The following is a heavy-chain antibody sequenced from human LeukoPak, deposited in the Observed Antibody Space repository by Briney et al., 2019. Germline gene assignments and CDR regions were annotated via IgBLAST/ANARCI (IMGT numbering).Heavy chain of an antibody. Sequence: PGGSLRLSCAASGFTVSSDYMSWVRQAPGKGLEWVSVIYTGGSAYYADSVKGRFTISRDNSKNTVYLQVNSLRAEDTAVYYCARQMGQQVGGDYWGQGTLVTVSS. CDR2: IYTGGSA. D-gene: IGHD6-13*01. CDR1: GFTVSSDY. J-gene: IGHJ4*02. CDR3: ARQMGQQVGGDY. V-gene: IGHV3-66*04.